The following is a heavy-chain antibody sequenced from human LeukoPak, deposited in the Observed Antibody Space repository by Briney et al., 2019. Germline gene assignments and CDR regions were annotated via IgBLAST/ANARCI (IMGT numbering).Heavy chain of an antibody. J-gene: IGHJ4*02. CDR2: IYDSGTT. V-gene: IGHV4-28*01. D-gene: IGHD3-16*01. CDR1: GYSISGSNW. Sequence: SETLPLTCAVSGYSISGSNWWGWIRQPPGKGLEWIGYIYDSGTTYYNPSLKSRITLSVDTSKNQFSLKLSSVTAADTAVYYCARTADLSYVVDYWGQGTLVTVSS. CDR3: ARTADLSYVVDY.